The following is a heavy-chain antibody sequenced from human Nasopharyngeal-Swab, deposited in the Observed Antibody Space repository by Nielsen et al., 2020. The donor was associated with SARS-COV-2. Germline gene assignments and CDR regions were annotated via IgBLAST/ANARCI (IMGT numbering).Heavy chain of an antibody. V-gene: IGHV3-7*01. CDR1: GFTFSNFA. D-gene: IGHD3-22*01. Sequence: GESLKISCAASGFTFSNFAMSWVRQAPGKGLEWVANIKQDGSEKYYVDSVKGRFTISRDNAKNSLYLQMNSLRAEDTAVYYCARDWDYYDSSGFDYWGQGTLVTVSS. J-gene: IGHJ4*02. CDR2: IKQDGSEK. CDR3: ARDWDYYDSSGFDY.